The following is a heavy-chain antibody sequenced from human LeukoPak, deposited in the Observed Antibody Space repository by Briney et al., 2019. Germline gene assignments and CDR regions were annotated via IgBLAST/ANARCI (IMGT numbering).Heavy chain of an antibody. V-gene: IGHV4-34*01. CDR2: INHGEST. J-gene: IGHJ5*02. CDR1: GGPFTGYY. CDR3: ARGRLARNWFDP. Sequence: SETLSLTCAVSGGPFTGYYWNWIRQPPGKGLEWIGEINHGESTTYNPSLKSRVTMSIDTSKNQFSLNLISVTAAHTAVYYCARGRLARNWFDPWGQGTLVTVSS.